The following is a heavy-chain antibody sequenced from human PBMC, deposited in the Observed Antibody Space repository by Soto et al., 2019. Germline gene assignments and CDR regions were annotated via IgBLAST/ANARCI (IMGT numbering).Heavy chain of an antibody. J-gene: IGHJ6*03. D-gene: IGHD3-10*01. CDR3: ARAAYYFYYYYYYMDV. V-gene: IGHV3-66*01. CDR1: GFTVSSNY. Sequence: GGSLRLSCAASGFTVSSNYMSWVRQAPGKGLEWVSVIYSGGSTYYADYVKGRFTISRDNSKNTLYLQMNSLRAEDTAVYYCARAAYYFYYYYYYMDVWGKGTTVTVSS. CDR2: IYSGGST.